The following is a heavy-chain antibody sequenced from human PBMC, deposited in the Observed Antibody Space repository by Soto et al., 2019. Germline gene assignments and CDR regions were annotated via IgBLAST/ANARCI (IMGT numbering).Heavy chain of an antibody. J-gene: IGHJ6*02. CDR2: IYWDDDK. Sequence: QITLKESGPTLVKPTQTLTLTCTFSGFSLSTSGVGVAWIRQPPGKALEWLALIYWDDDKRYRPSLESRLTITVDASKHHVMITMTHRGSVDTATYYRAYLPCSGGSCHWVPISGMAVWGSGTTVSVS. V-gene: IGHV2-5*02. CDR1: GFSLSTSGVG. CDR3: AYLPCSGGSCHWVPISGMAV. D-gene: IGHD2-15*01.